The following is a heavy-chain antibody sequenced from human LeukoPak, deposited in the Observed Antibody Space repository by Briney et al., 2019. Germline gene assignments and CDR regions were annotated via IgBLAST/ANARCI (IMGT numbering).Heavy chain of an antibody. V-gene: IGHV4-34*01. CDR2: INHSGST. Sequence: PSETLSLTCAVYGGSFSGYYWSWIRQPPGKGLEWIVEINHSGSTNYNLSLKSRVTISVDTSKNQFSLKLSSVTAADTAVYYCARGRRSSSWPYPFDYWGQGTLVTVSS. CDR3: ARGRRSSSWPYPFDY. CDR1: GGSFSGYY. J-gene: IGHJ4*02. D-gene: IGHD6-13*01.